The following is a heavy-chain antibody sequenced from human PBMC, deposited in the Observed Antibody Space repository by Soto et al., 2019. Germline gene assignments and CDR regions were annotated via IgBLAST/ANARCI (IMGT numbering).Heavy chain of an antibody. V-gene: IGHV3-23*01. CDR3: AKARIAVAGTELSYFDY. CDR2: ISGSGGST. Sequence: GGSLRLSCAASGFTFSSYAMSWVRQAPGKGLEWVSAISGSGGSTYYADSVKGRFTISRDNSKNTLYLQMNSLRAEDTAVYYCAKARIAVAGTELSYFDYWGQGTLVTVSS. CDR1: GFTFSSYA. J-gene: IGHJ4*02. D-gene: IGHD6-19*01.